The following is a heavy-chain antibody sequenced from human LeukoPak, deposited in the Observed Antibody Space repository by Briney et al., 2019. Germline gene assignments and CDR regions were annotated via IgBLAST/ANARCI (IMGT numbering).Heavy chain of an antibody. V-gene: IGHV4-59*01. CDR3: AKDASGSYFNWFDP. CDR1: GGSISNFY. CDR2: IYNSGST. D-gene: IGHD3-10*01. Sequence: PSETLSLTCTVSGGSISNFYWSWIRQPPGKGLEWIGFIYNSGSTNYNPSLKSRVTISVDTSKNQFSLKLSSVTAADTAVYYCAKDASGSYFNWFDPWGQGTLVTVSS. J-gene: IGHJ5*02.